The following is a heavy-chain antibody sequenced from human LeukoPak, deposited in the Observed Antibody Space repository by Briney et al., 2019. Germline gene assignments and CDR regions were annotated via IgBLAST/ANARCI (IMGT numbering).Heavy chain of an antibody. V-gene: IGHV1-69*04. D-gene: IGHD5-12*01. Sequence: ASVKVSCKASGGTFSSYAISWVRQAPGQGLEWMGRIIPILGIANYAQKFQGRVTITADKSTSTAYMELSSLRSEDTAVYYCAATPGGYDYSPPRYWGQGTLVTVSS. CDR2: IIPILGIA. CDR1: GGTFSSYA. J-gene: IGHJ4*02. CDR3: AATPGGYDYSPPRY.